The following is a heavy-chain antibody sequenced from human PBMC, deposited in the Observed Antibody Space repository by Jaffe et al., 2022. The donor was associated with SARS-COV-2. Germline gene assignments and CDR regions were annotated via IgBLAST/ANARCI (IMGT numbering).Heavy chain of an antibody. D-gene: IGHD6-19*01. J-gene: IGHJ4*02. CDR2: ISIYSGYT. V-gene: IGHV1-18*01. CDR1: GYTFNNYG. Sequence: QVQLVQSGAEVKKPGASVKVSCKASGYTFNNYGFSWVRQAPGQGLEWMGWISIYSGYTKYAQNLQGRVTMTRDTSTSTVYLELKSLRFDDTAVYYCARASGYSSDWLFESLDYWGQGTLVTVSS. CDR3: ARASGYSSDWLFESLDY.